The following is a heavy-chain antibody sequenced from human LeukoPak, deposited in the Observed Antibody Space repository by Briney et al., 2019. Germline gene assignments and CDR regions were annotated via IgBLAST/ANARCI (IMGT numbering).Heavy chain of an antibody. Sequence: SVKVSCKASGGTFSSYAISWVRQAPGQGLEWMGGIIPIFGTANYAQKFQGRVTITADKSTSTAYMELSSLRSEDTAVYYCARVRNYYDSSGYYFGAFDIWGQGTMVTVSS. CDR3: ARVRNYYDSSGYYFGAFDI. V-gene: IGHV1-69*06. J-gene: IGHJ3*02. CDR2: IIPIFGTA. D-gene: IGHD3-22*01. CDR1: GGTFSSYA.